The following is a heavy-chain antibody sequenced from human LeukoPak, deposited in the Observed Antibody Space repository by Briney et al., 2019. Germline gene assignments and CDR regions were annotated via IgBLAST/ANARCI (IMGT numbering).Heavy chain of an antibody. Sequence: GGSLRLSCAASGFTLDSYAMAWVRQAPGKGLEWVSTVSASGAGTYFADSVKGRFTISRDNSKNTLYLQMNYLRAEDTAVYYCANNGGVAVAGSFDNWGQGTLVTVSS. CDR3: ANNGGVAVAGSFDN. CDR1: GFTLDSYA. D-gene: IGHD6-19*01. V-gene: IGHV3-23*01. CDR2: VSASGAGT. J-gene: IGHJ4*02.